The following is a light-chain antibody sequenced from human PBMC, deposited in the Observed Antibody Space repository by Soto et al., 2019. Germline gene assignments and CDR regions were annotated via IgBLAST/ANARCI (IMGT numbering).Light chain of an antibody. Sequence: DIQMTQSPSSLSASVGDSVTITCRASQGISDYVNWYQQKPGKAPKLLIYDVSNLETGVPSRFSGSGSKTDFTFTISSLQPEDLGTYYCQQYGNLPLTFGGGTKVEIK. CDR2: DVS. V-gene: IGKV1-33*01. CDR3: QQYGNLPLT. CDR1: QGISDY. J-gene: IGKJ4*01.